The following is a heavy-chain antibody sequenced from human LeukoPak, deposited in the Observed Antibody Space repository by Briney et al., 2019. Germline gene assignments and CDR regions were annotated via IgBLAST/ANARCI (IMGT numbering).Heavy chain of an antibody. CDR3: AKGRSEDIVVVPAAICWDY. V-gene: IGHV4-34*01. CDR2: INHSGST. J-gene: IGHJ4*02. CDR1: GGSISHYY. Sequence: SETLSLTCIVSGGSISHYYWSWIRQPPGKGLEWIGEINHSGSTHYNPSLKSRVTISVDTSKNQFSLKLSSVTAADTAVYYCAKGRSEDIVVVPAAICWDYWGQGTLATVSS. D-gene: IGHD2-2*02.